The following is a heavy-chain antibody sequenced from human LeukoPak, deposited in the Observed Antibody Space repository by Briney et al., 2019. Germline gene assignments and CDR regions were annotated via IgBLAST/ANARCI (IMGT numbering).Heavy chain of an antibody. D-gene: IGHD3-22*01. J-gene: IGHJ5*02. CDR1: GGSISSGDYY. CDR3: ARPYYYDSRIDP. Sequence: SETLSLTCTVSGGSISSGDYYWSWIRQPPGKGLEWIAYMYYSGSTYYNPSLKSRVTMSADTSKNQLSLKLSSVTAADTAVYYCARPYYYDSRIDPWGQGILATVSS. V-gene: IGHV4-30-4*02. CDR2: MYYSGST.